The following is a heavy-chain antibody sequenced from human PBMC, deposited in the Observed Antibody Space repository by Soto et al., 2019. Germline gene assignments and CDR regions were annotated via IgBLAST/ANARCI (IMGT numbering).Heavy chain of an antibody. J-gene: IGHJ4*02. CDR1: GFPFSSAW. CDR2: IKSETDGGTT. Sequence: EVRLVESGGGLVKPGGSLRLSCAASGFPFSSAWMSWVRQAPGEGLEWVARIKSETDGGTTDYAAPVEGRFTISRDDSSKTLDLQMNSLKTEDTAVYYCTTYDFIWGYQWYGWAYWGQGTLVTVSS. CDR3: TTYDFIWGYQWYGWAY. V-gene: IGHV3-15*01. D-gene: IGHD3-16*01.